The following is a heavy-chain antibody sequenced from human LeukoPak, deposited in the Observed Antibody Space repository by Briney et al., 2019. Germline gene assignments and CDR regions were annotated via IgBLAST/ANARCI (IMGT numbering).Heavy chain of an antibody. CDR1: GFTVSSNY. V-gene: IGHV3-66*02. D-gene: IGHD4-11*01. J-gene: IGHJ6*02. CDR2: MFSGGIT. Sequence: GGSLRLSCAASGFTVSSNYMTWVRQPPGKGLEWISIMFSGGITYHADSVKGRFTISRDNSKNTLYLQMNSLRPDDTAVYYCAREEMTTVGAPYYFFALDVWGQGTTVTVSS. CDR3: AREEMTTVGAPYYFFALDV.